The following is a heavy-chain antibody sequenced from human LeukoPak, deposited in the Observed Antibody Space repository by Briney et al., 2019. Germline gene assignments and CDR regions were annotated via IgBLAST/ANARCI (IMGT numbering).Heavy chain of an antibody. CDR2: INHSGST. Sequence: PSETLSLTCAVYGGSFSGYYWSWIRQPPGKGLEWIGEINHSGSTNYNPSLKSRVTISVDTSRNQFSLNLSSVTAADTGVYYCAREGPGPYYYYMDVWGKGTTVIVSS. CDR1: GGSFSGYY. CDR3: AREGPGPYYYYMDV. J-gene: IGHJ6*03. V-gene: IGHV4-34*01.